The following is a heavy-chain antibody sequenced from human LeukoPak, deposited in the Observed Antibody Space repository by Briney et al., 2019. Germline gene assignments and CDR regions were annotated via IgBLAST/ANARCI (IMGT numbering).Heavy chain of an antibody. D-gene: IGHD3-16*01. Sequence: GGSLRLSCAASGCTFDDYAMHWVRQAPGKGLEWVSGISWNSGSIGYADSVKGRFTISRDNAKNSLYLQMNSLRAEDTALYYCAKAYDYVWGSPDYWGQGTLVTLSS. CDR2: ISWNSGSI. J-gene: IGHJ4*02. CDR1: GCTFDDYA. V-gene: IGHV3-9*01. CDR3: AKAYDYVWGSPDY.